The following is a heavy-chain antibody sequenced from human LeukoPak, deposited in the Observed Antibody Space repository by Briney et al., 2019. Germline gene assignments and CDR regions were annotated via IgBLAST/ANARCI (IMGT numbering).Heavy chain of an antibody. CDR2: ISSSSSYI. J-gene: IGHJ6*02. V-gene: IGHV3-21*01. CDR1: GFTFGSYS. CDR3: ARDGTYGSGSSMYGMDV. Sequence: GGSLRLSCAASGFTFGSYSMNWVRQAPGKGLEWVSSISSSSSYIYHADSVKGRFTISRDNAKNSLYLQMNSLRAEDTAVYYCARDGTYGSGSSMYGMDVWGQGTTVTVSS. D-gene: IGHD3-10*01.